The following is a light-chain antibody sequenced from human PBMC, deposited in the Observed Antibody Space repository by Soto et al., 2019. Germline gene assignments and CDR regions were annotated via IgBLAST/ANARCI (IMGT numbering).Light chain of an antibody. J-gene: IGKJ5*01. CDR3: QQYNKWPQT. Sequence: EIVLTQSPGTLSLSPGDRATLSCWASQSVSGYLAWYQHKPGQAPRLLIHGAYIRATGIAARFSGLGSGTEFTLTISSLQSEDFGVYYCQQYNKWPQTFGQGTRLEIK. CDR2: GAY. CDR1: QSVSGY. V-gene: IGKV3-15*01.